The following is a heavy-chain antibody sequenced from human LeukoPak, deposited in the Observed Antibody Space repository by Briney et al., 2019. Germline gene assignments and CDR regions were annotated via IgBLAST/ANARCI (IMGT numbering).Heavy chain of an antibody. V-gene: IGHV1-2*02. CDR2: INPNSGGT. CDR3: ARDLPYYYDSSGYYYGFDY. D-gene: IGHD3-22*01. Sequence: ASVKVSCKASGYTLTGYYMHWVRQAPGQGLEWMGWINPNSGGTNYAQKFQGRVTMTRDTSISTAYMELSRLRSDDTAVYYCARDLPYYYDSSGYYYGFDYWGQGTLVTVSS. J-gene: IGHJ4*02. CDR1: GYTLTGYY.